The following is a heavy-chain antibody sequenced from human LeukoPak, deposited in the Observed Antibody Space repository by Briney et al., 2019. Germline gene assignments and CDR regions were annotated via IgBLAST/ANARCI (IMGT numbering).Heavy chain of an antibody. D-gene: IGHD1-26*01. Sequence: PGGSLRPSCAASGFTFSSYGMHWVRQAPGKGLEWVAVISYDGSNKYYADSVKGRFTISRDNSKNTLYLQMNSLRAEDTAVYYCAKVTKVEVGATLNDFDYWGQGTLVTVSS. V-gene: IGHV3-30*18. CDR1: GFTFSSYG. CDR3: AKVTKVEVGATLNDFDY. J-gene: IGHJ4*02. CDR2: ISYDGSNK.